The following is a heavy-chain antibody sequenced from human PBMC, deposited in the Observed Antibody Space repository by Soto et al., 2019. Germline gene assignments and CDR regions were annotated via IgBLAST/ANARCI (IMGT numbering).Heavy chain of an antibody. D-gene: IGHD2-15*01. CDR2: ISYDGSNK. Sequence: GKGLEWVAVISYDGSNKYYADSVKGRFTISRDNSKNTLYLQMNSLSAEDTAVYYCSFFFQAEDGIRDTLPVSAFLLNRSSDL. V-gene: IGHV3-30*03. J-gene: IGHJ2*01. CDR3: SFFFQAEDGIRDTLPVSAFLLNRSSDL.